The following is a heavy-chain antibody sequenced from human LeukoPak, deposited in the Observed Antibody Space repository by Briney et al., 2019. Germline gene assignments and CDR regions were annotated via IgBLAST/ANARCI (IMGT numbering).Heavy chain of an antibody. CDR2: IYHSGST. J-gene: IGHJ4*02. CDR1: GGSISCSNW. Sequence: SETLSVTCAVSGGSISCSNWWSWVRQPPGKRLVWIGEIYHSGSTNYNPSLKSRVTISVDKSKNQFSLKLSSVTAADTAVYYCARDMLYGDLPLDYWGQGTLVTVSS. D-gene: IGHD4-17*01. CDR3: ARDMLYGDLPLDY. V-gene: IGHV4-4*02.